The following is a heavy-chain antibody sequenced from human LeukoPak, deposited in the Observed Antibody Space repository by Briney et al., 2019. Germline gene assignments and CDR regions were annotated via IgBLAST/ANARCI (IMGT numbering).Heavy chain of an antibody. D-gene: IGHD3-3*01. J-gene: IGHJ6*03. CDR3: ARDPTRITIFGVGRWDYYYMDV. CDR2: ISAYNGNT. Sequence: ASVKVSCKASGYTFTSYGISWVRQAPGQGLEWMGWISAYNGNTNYAQKLQGRVTMTTDTSTSTAYMELRSLRSDDTAVYYCARDPTRITIFGVGRWDYYYMDVWGKGTTVTVSS. V-gene: IGHV1-18*01. CDR1: GYTFTSYG.